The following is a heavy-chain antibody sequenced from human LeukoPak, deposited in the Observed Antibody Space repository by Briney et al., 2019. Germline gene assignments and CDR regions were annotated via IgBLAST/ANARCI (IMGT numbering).Heavy chain of an antibody. CDR2: INKDGSER. CDR3: ARESKGRSKIDY. J-gene: IGHJ4*02. V-gene: IGHV3-7*01. D-gene: IGHD4-17*01. CDR1: GFTFSGYL. Sequence: GGALRVSCAASGFTFSGYLMSWVRQAPGKGREWVANINKDGSERYNLASVKGRFTISRDNANKSLYLQMNSLRAEDTSVYYCARESKGRSKIDYWGEGTLVTVSS.